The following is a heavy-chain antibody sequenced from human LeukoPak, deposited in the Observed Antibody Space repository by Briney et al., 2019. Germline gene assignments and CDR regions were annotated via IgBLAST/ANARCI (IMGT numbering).Heavy chain of an antibody. D-gene: IGHD4-17*01. CDR1: GGSISSGAYY. Sequence: PSETLSLTCTVSGGSISSGAYYWSWIRQHPGKGLEWIGYIYYSGSTYYNPSLKSRVTISLDTSKNQFSLKLSSVTVADTAVYYCARATTVTTPADYWGQGTLVTVSS. CDR3: ARATTVTTPADY. V-gene: IGHV4-31*03. J-gene: IGHJ4*02. CDR2: IYYSGST.